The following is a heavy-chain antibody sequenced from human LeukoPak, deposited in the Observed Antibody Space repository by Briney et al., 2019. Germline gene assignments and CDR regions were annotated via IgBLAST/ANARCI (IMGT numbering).Heavy chain of an antibody. V-gene: IGHV3-33*01. Sequence: PGRSLRLSCAASGFTFSSYGMHWVRQAPGKGLEWVAVIWYDGSNKYYADSVKGRFTISRDNSKNTLYLQMNSLRAEDTAVYYCARDSPRRDFWSGYPWPYYYYGMDVWGQGTTVTVSS. CDR2: IWYDGSNK. CDR1: GFTFSSYG. D-gene: IGHD3-3*01. J-gene: IGHJ6*02. CDR3: ARDSPRRDFWSGYPWPYYYYGMDV.